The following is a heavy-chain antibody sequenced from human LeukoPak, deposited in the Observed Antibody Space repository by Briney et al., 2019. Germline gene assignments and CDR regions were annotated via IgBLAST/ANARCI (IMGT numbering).Heavy chain of an antibody. J-gene: IGHJ6*02. D-gene: IGHD2-2*01. CDR1: GYTFTSYA. Sequence: GASVMVSSRASGYTFTSYAMHWVRQATGQRLEWMGWINAGNGNTKYSQKFQGRVTITRDTSASTAYMELSSLRSEDTAVYYCARGRCSSTSCYYYGMDVWGQGTTVTVSS. CDR3: ARGRCSSTSCYYYGMDV. V-gene: IGHV1-3*01. CDR2: INAGNGNT.